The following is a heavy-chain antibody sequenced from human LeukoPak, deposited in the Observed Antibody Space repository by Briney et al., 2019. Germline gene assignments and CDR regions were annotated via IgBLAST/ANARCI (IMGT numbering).Heavy chain of an antibody. D-gene: IGHD2-2*01. V-gene: IGHV3-21*01. Sequence: GGSLRLSCAASGFTFSSYSMNWVRQAPGKGLEWVSSISSSSSYIYYADSVKGRFTISRDNAKNSLYLQMNSLRAEDTAVYYCARDESVVVVPAAAMRRGWFDPWGHGTLVTVSS. CDR2: ISSSSSYI. J-gene: IGHJ5*02. CDR3: ARDESVVVVPAAAMRRGWFDP. CDR1: GFTFSSYS.